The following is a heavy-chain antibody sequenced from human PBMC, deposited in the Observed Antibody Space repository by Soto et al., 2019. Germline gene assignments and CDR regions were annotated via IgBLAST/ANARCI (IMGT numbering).Heavy chain of an antibody. Sequence: PSETLSLTCSVLDDSISDSRYHWGWIRQSPEKGLEWIGSISHDGHAYYNPPLKSRVTLFADTSRNQFSLKMKSVTVADTALYFCARQVYGDYLGGNWFDPWGQGAQVTVSS. V-gene: IGHV4-39*01. CDR3: ARQVYGDYLGGNWFDP. D-gene: IGHD4-17*01. CDR1: DDSISDSRYH. CDR2: ISHDGHA. J-gene: IGHJ5*02.